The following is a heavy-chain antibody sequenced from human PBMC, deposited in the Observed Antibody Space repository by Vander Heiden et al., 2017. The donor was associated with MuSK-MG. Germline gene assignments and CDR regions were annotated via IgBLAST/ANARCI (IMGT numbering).Heavy chain of an antibody. V-gene: IGHV1-69*06. CDR3: ARDIVLMVHAGSGWFDP. J-gene: IGHJ5*02. CDR2: IIPIFGTA. Sequence: QVQLVQSGAAVKKPGSSVKISCKASGGTFSRYAIIWVRQDPGKGLEGMGGIIPIFGTANYAQKFQGRVTITADKSTSTAYMELSSLRSEDTAVYYCARDIVLMVHAGSGWFDPWGQGTLVTVSS. D-gene: IGHD2-8*01. CDR1: GGTFSRYA.